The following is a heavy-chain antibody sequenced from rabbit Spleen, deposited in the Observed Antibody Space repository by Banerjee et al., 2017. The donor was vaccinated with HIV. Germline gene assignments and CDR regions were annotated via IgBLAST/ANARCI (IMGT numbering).Heavy chain of an antibody. CDR3: ARDSSSSFSSYGMDL. CDR1: GFTISSGYF. V-gene: IGHV1S40*01. CDR2: IYAGSGGST. D-gene: IGHD1-1*01. Sequence: QSLEESGGGLVQPEGSLALTCKASGFTISSGYFMCWVRQAPGKGLEWIACIYAGSGGSTYYASWAKGRFTISRTSSTTVTLQMTSLTAADTATYFCARDSSSSFSSYGMDLWGQGTLVTV. J-gene: IGHJ6*01.